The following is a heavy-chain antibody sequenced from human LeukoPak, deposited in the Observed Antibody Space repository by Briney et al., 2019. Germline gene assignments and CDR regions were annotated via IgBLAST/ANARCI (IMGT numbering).Heavy chain of an antibody. Sequence: SETLSLTCAVSGGSISSSNWWSWVRQPPGKGLEWIGEIYHSGSTNYNPSLKSRVTISVDKSKNQFSLKLSSVTAADTAVYYCARRYCTNGVCYLFDYWGQGTLVTVSS. CDR1: GGSISSSNW. CDR2: IYHSGST. J-gene: IGHJ4*02. D-gene: IGHD2-8*01. V-gene: IGHV4-4*02. CDR3: ARRYCTNGVCYLFDY.